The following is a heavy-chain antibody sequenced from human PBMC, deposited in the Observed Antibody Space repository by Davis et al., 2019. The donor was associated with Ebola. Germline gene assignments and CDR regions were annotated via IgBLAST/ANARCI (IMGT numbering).Heavy chain of an antibody. J-gene: IGHJ4*02. CDR3: VGATQWLAYDY. CDR1: GFSVSVNY. D-gene: IGHD6-19*01. Sequence: GESLKISCAASGFSVSVNYMSWVRQAPGKGLEWVAVIYSGSSTEYIDSVKGRFTISRDNSKNTLYLQMNSLSVEDTAAYYCVGATQWLAYDYWGQGTLVTVSS. CDR2: IYSGSST. V-gene: IGHV3-53*01.